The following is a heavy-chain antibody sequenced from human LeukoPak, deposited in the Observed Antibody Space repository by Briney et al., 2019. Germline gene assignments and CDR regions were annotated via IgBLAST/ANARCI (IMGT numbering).Heavy chain of an antibody. D-gene: IGHD2-15*01. CDR2: IKPDGSVA. Sequence: PGGSLRLSCSASGFTFSSYWMSWVRQAPGKGLEWVANIKPDGSVAYYVGSVKGRFTLSRDNARNSLYLQMNSLRAEDTAVYYCATIYCSGGTCSYFDDWGQGTLVTVSS. V-gene: IGHV3-7*01. CDR1: GFTFSSYW. CDR3: ATIYCSGGTCSYFDD. J-gene: IGHJ4*02.